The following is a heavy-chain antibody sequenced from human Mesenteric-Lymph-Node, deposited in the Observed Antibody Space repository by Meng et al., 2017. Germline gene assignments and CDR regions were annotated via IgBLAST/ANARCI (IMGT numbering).Heavy chain of an antibody. D-gene: IGHD2-15*01. CDR2: ISWDGGST. CDR1: GFAFTTYW. CDR3: AKVYCSGGSCYSYYFDY. J-gene: IGHJ4*02. V-gene: IGHV3-43D*03. Sequence: GESLKISCAASGFAFTTYWMHWVRQAPGKGLEWVSLISWDGGSTYYADSVKGRFTISRDNSKNSLYLQMNSLRAEDTALYYCAKVYCSGGSCYSYYFDYWGQGTLVTVSS.